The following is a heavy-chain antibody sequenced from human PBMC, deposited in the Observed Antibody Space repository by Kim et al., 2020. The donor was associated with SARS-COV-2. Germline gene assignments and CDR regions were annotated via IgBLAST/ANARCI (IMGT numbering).Heavy chain of an antibody. Sequence: SETLSLTCTVSGGSISSSSYYWGWIRQPPGKGLEWIGSIYYSGSTYYNPSLKSRVTISVDTSKNQFSLKLSSVTAADTAVYYWARRRSGWYRQVFDYWG. D-gene: IGHD6-19*01. CDR1: GGSISSSSYY. J-gene: IGHJ4*01. CDR2: IYYSGST. V-gene: IGHV4-39*01. CDR3: ARRRSGWYRQVFDY.